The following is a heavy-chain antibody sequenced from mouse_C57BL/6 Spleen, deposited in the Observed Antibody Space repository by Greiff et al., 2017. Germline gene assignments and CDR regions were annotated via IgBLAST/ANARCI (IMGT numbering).Heavy chain of an antibody. CDR3: ARGDYDDAPWFAY. V-gene: IGHV1-26*01. CDR2: INPNNGGT. J-gene: IGHJ3*01. CDR1: GYTFTDYY. Sequence: EVQLQQSGPELVKPGASVKISCKASGYTFTDYYMNWVKQSHGKSLEWIGDINPNNGGTSYNQKFKGKATLTVDKSSSTAYMELRSLTSEDSAVYYCARGDYDDAPWFAYWGQGTLVTVSA. D-gene: IGHD2-4*01.